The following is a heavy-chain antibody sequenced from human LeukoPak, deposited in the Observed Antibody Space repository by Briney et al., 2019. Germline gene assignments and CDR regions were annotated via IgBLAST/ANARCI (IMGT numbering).Heavy chain of an antibody. J-gene: IGHJ4*02. D-gene: IGHD2-2*01. CDR2: IYYSGST. CDR3: ARSYCSSTSCYARGLYYFDY. Sequence: SETLSLTCTVSGGSISSYYWSWIRQPPGKGLEWIGYIYYSGSTNYNPSLKSRVTISVDTSKNQFPLKLSSVTAADTAVYYCARSYCSSTSCYARGLYYFDYWGQGTLVTVSS. V-gene: IGHV4-59*01. CDR1: GGSISSYY.